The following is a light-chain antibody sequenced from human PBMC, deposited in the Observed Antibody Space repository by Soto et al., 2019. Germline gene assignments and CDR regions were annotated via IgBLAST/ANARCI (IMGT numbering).Light chain of an antibody. J-gene: IGKJ5*01. Sequence: DIQMTHSPSTLSASVGDRVTISCRASQSISSWLAWYQQKPGKAPKLLIYAASTLQSGVPSGFSGSGSGTEFTLTISSLQPEDFATYYCQQLNSYSITFGQGTRLEI. CDR3: QQLNSYSIT. CDR1: QSISSW. CDR2: AAS. V-gene: IGKV1-5*01.